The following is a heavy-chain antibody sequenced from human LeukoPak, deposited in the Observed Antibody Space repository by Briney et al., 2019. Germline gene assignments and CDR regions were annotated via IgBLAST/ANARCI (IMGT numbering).Heavy chain of an antibody. V-gene: IGHV3-23*01. D-gene: IGHD3-10*01. CDR2: ISGSGGST. Sequence: GGSLRLSCAASGFIFNTYAMSWVRQAPGKGLEWVSAISGSGGSTYYADSVKGRFTISRDNSTNTQYLQMNSLRAEDTAVYYCASGSGTFRSSDYWGQGILVTVSS. CDR1: GFIFNTYA. CDR3: ASGSGTFRSSDY. J-gene: IGHJ4*02.